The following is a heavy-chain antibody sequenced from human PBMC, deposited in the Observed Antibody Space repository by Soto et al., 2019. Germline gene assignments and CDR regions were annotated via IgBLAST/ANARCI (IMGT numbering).Heavy chain of an antibody. D-gene: IGHD2-15*01. CDR1: GFTFSNAW. J-gene: IGHJ5*02. CDR3: TTDVVVVAATDWFDP. Sequence: EVQLVESGGGLVKPGGSLRLSCAASGFTFSNAWMSWVRQAPGKGLEWVGRIKSKTDGGTTDYAAPVKGRFTISRDDSKNTLYLQMNSLKTEDTAVYYCTTDVVVVAATDWFDPWGQGTLVTVSS. CDR2: IKSKTDGGTT. V-gene: IGHV3-15*01.